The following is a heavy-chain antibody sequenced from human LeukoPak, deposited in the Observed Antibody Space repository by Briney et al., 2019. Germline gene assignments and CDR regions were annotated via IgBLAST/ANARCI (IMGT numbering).Heavy chain of an antibody. CDR3: ARDFERGYSSSWYWFDP. Sequence: GGSLRLSGAASGFTFSSYWMSWVRQAPGKGLEWVANIKQDGSEKYYVDSVKGRFTISRDNAKNSLYLQMNSLRAEDTAVYYCARDFERGYSSSWYWFDPWGQGTLVTVSS. CDR1: GFTFSSYW. V-gene: IGHV3-7*01. J-gene: IGHJ5*02. CDR2: IKQDGSEK. D-gene: IGHD6-13*01.